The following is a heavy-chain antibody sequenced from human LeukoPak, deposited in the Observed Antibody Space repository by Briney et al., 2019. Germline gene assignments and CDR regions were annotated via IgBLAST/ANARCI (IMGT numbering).Heavy chain of an antibody. CDR1: GGSVSSGSYY. V-gene: IGHV4-61*01. CDR2: IYYSGST. Sequence: SETLSLTCTVSGGSVSSGSYYWSWIRQPPGKGLEWLGYIYYSGSTNYNPSLKSRVTISVDTSKNQFSLKLSSVTAADTAVYYCARGNPYYDFWSGPISNGMDVWGQGTTVTVSS. D-gene: IGHD3-3*01. CDR3: ARGNPYYDFWSGPISNGMDV. J-gene: IGHJ6*02.